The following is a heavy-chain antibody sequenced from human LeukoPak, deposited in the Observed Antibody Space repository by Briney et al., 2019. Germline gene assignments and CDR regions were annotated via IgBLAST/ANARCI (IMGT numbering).Heavy chain of an antibody. CDR1: GGSITNYY. CDR2: IHYSGST. CDR3: ARGHYYFWSGYFMTIDF. Sequence: SETLSLTCTVSGGSITNYYWSWIRQPPGKGLAWIGYIHYSGSTKYNTSLKSRVTISADTSKNQFSLNLNSVTAADTAVYYCARGHYYFWSGYFMTIDFWGQGTLVTVSS. V-gene: IGHV4-59*01. J-gene: IGHJ4*02. D-gene: IGHD3-3*01.